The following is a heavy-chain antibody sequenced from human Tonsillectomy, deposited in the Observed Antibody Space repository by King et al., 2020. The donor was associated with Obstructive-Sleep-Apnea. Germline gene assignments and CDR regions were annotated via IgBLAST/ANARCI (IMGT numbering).Heavy chain of an antibody. CDR3: ARDSIVVQIAATDGMDV. CDR1: GFTFSDHY. CDR2: ISSSGTYT. Sequence: VQLVESGGGLVKPGGSLRLSCAASGFTFSDHYMSWIRQAPGKGLEWVSYISSSGTYTKYADSVRGRFTISRENAKNSLYLQMKSLRGEDTAVYYCARDSIVVQIAATDGMDVWGQGTTVTVSS. V-gene: IGHV3-11*06. J-gene: IGHJ6*02. D-gene: IGHD2-21*01.